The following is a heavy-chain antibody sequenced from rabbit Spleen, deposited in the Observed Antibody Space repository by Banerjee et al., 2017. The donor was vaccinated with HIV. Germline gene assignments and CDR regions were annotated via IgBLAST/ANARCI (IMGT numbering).Heavy chain of an antibody. D-gene: IGHD1-1*01. V-gene: IGHV1S40*01. J-gene: IGHJ4*01. CDR3: VRGASSSGYYSL. CDR1: GISFSSSNY. Sequence: QSLEESGGDLVKPGASLTLTCKASGISFSSSNYMCWVRQAPGKGLEWIGYMELLFRSTYYATWVNGRFTISSHNAQNTLYLQLNSLTVADSATYFCVRGASSSGYYSLWGQGTLVTVS. CDR2: MELLFRST.